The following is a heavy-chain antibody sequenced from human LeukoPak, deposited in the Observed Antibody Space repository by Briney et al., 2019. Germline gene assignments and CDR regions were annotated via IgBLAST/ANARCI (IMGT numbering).Heavy chain of an antibody. CDR3: ARGYSSGWYVDY. V-gene: IGHV1-2*02. D-gene: IGHD6-19*01. J-gene: IGHJ4*02. CDR2: ISPNSGGT. CDR1: GYTFTGYY. Sequence: ASVKVSCKASGYTFTGYYMHWVRQAPGQGLEWMGWISPNSGGTNYAQKFQGRVTMTRDTSISTAYMELSRLRSDDTAVYYCARGYSSGWYVDYWGQGTLVTVSS.